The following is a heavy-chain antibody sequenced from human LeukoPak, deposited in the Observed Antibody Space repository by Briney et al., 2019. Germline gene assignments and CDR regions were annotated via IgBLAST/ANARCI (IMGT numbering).Heavy chain of an antibody. CDR2: MSPISGKT. CDR3: ARESGDILVVPYY. J-gene: IGHJ4*02. Sequence: GASVTVSCKASGYTFTSYDINWVRQATGQGLEWMGWMSPISGKTGYAQKFQGRVTMTRDTSISTAYMELSSLRSEDTAVYYCARESGDILVVPYYWGQGTLVTVSS. D-gene: IGHD2-2*01. V-gene: IGHV1-8*01. CDR1: GYTFTSYD.